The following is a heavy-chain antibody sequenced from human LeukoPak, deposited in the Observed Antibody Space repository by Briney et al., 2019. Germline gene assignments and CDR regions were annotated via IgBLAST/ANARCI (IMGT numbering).Heavy chain of an antibody. D-gene: IGHD1-26*01. J-gene: IGHJ4*02. CDR3: ARHWDSSRGSYGDY. V-gene: IGHV3-66*04. CDR1: GLTVSANY. CDR2: IYSDGTT. Sequence: GGSLRLSCAASGLTVSANYMSWVRQAPGEGVEWVLLIYSDGTTFYADSVEGRFTLSRDNSKNTLYLQMNNLRTEDTAVYYCARHWDSSRGSYGDYWGQGTLVTVSS.